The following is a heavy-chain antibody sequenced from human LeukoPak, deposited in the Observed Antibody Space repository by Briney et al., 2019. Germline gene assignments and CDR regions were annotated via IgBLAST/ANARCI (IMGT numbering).Heavy chain of an antibody. V-gene: IGHV5-51*03. J-gene: IGHJ4*02. Sequence: PGESLTISCKASGYSFGNSWIAWVRQMPGKGLEYMGIIYPGDSDTRYSPSFQGQVTISADKSIRTAYLQWSSLKASDTAMYYCARGTTVTTLGYWGQGTLVTVSS. D-gene: IGHD4-17*01. CDR2: IYPGDSDT. CDR3: ARGTTVTTLGY. CDR1: GYSFGNSW.